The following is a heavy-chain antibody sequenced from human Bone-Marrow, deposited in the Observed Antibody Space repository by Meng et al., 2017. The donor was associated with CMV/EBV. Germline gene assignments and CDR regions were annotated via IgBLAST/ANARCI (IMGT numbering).Heavy chain of an antibody. D-gene: IGHD3-3*01. V-gene: IGHV3-21*01. CDR1: GFTFSSYS. J-gene: IGHJ4*02. Sequence: GESLKISCAASGFTFSSYSLNWVRQAPGKGLEWVSSISSSSTYIYYADSVKGRFTISRDNAKNALYLQMNSLRAGDTAVYYCARSSYDFWSGYYPDFDYWGQGTLVTVSS. CDR2: ISSSSTYI. CDR3: ARSSYDFWSGYYPDFDY.